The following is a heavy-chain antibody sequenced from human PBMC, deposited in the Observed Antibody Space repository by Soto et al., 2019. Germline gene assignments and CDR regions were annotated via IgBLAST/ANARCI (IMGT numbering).Heavy chain of an antibody. Sequence: PGGSLRLSCAASGFTFSSYAMSWVRQAPGKGLEWVSGISGSGGSTYYADSVKGRFTISRDNSKNTLYLQMNSLRAEDTAVYYCTKDRYCSSTSCYAGYYWGQGTLVTVSS. CDR3: TKDRYCSSTSCYAGYY. D-gene: IGHD2-2*01. CDR1: GFTFSSYA. V-gene: IGHV3-23*01. CDR2: ISGSGGST. J-gene: IGHJ4*02.